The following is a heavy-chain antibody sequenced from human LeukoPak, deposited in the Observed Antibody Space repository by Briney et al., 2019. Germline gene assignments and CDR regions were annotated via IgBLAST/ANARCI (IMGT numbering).Heavy chain of an antibody. CDR1: GFTFTTYG. Sequence: GGSLRLSCAASGFTFTTYGMHWVPQAPGKGLEWVAFIRYDGSNKYYADSVKGRFTISRDNSKNTLYLQMNSLRAEDTAVYYCANSRGGIAAAGSQYYFDYWGQGTLVTVSS. V-gene: IGHV3-30*02. CDR3: ANSRGGIAAAGSQYYFDY. J-gene: IGHJ4*02. CDR2: IRYDGSNK. D-gene: IGHD6-13*01.